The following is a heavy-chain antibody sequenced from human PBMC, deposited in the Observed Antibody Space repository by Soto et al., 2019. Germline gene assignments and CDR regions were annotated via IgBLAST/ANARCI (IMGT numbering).Heavy chain of an antibody. CDR3: ATQPAGIVGATYAFDI. D-gene: IGHD1-26*01. V-gene: IGHV5-51*01. CDR2: IYPGDSDT. CDR1: GYSFTSYW. J-gene: IGHJ3*02. Sequence: PGESLKISCKGSGYSFTSYWIGWVRQMPGKGLEWMGIIYPGDSDTRYSPSFQGQVTISADKSISTAYLQWSSLKASDTAMYYCATQPAGIVGATYAFDIWGQGTMVTVSS.